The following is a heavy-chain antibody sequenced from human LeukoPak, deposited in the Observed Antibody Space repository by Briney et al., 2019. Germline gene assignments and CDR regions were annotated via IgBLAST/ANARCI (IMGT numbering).Heavy chain of an antibody. V-gene: IGHV3-23*01. CDR2: ISGRGSGGST. J-gene: IGHJ5*02. CDR3: AKPGGQNQVVVAASPYNWFDP. CDR1: GFTFSSSA. D-gene: IGHD2-15*01. Sequence: GGSLRLSCAASGFTFSSSAMSWVRQAPGKGLEWVSNISGRGSGGSTYYADSVKGRFTISRDNSKNTLYLQMNSLRAEDTAVYYCAKPGGQNQVVVAASPYNWFDPWGQGTLVTVSS.